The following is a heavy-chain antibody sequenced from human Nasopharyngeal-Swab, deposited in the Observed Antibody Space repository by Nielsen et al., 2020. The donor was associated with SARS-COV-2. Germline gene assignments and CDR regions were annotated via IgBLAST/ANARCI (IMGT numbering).Heavy chain of an antibody. CDR3: AREGRGYYYYGMDV. CDR2: IIPIFGTA. V-gene: IGHV1-69*13. CDR1: GGTFSSYA. Sequence: SVKVSYKASGGTFSSYAISWLRQAPGQGLEWMGGIIPIFGTANYAQKFQGRVTITADESTSTAYMELSSLRSEDTAVYYCAREGRGYYYYGMDVWGQGTTVTVSS. J-gene: IGHJ6*02.